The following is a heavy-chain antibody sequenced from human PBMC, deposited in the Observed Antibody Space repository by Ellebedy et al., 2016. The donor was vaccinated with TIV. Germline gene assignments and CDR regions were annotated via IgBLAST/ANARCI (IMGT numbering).Heavy chain of an antibody. V-gene: IGHV3-66*01. CDR3: ARASFYDVDLSGWYFDL. CDR1: KFTVSYNY. J-gene: IGHJ2*01. Sequence: GGSLRLSCVASKFTVSYNYMNWVRQAPGKGPEWVSGIYTDDSTYYADSVKGRFTISRDNSKNTLYLQMNSLITDDTAVYYCARASFYDVDLSGWYFDLWGRGTLITVSS. D-gene: IGHD3-10*02. CDR2: IYTDDST.